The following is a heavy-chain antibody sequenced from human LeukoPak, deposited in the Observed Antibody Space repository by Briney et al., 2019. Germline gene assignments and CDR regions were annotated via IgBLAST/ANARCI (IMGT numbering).Heavy chain of an antibody. CDR1: GFTLCSYA. J-gene: IGHJ4*02. CDR3: AKGHSGSYSPLFHY. D-gene: IGHD3-10*01. Sequence: GGSLRLSCAASGFTLCSYALTRVRQAPGEGVGGVSIIGGSGDSIYYADSVKGRFTISRDNSQNTLYLQMNSLSAEDTAVYYCAKGHSGSYSPLFHYWGQGTLVTVSS. V-gene: IGHV3-23*01. CDR2: IGGSGDSI.